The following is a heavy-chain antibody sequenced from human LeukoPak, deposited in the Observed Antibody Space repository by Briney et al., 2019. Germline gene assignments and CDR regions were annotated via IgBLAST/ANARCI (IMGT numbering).Heavy chain of an antibody. J-gene: IGHJ4*02. Sequence: GGSLRLSCEASGITVSSTYMSWVRQSPGKGLEWVSVVYKDGKMFYIDSVKGRFAISRDTSKNTVYLQMNNLRAEDTAVYYCASRHCSGGDCYFAGADPFDHWGQGTLVTVSS. CDR1: GITVSSTY. CDR3: ASRHCSGGDCYFAGADPFDH. CDR2: VYKDGKM. V-gene: IGHV3-53*01. D-gene: IGHD2-21*01.